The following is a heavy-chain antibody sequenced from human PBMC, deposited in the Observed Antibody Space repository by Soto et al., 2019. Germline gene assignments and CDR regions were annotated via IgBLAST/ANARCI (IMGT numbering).Heavy chain of an antibody. CDR3: ARDHRIVVVVAATADAFDI. CDR2: ISAYNGNT. Sequence: ASVKVSCKASGYTFTSYGISWVRQAPGQGLEWMGWISAYNGNTNYAQKLQGRVTMTTDTSTSTAYMELRSLRSDDTAVYYCARDHRIVVVVAATADAFDIWGQGTMVTVSS. CDR1: GYTFTSYG. J-gene: IGHJ3*02. V-gene: IGHV1-18*01. D-gene: IGHD2-15*01.